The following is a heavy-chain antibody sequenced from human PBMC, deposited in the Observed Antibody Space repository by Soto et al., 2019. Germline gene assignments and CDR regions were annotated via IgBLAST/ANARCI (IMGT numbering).Heavy chain of an antibody. V-gene: IGHV2-70*01. CDR3: ARMWAYSSSSSYYYYGMDV. Sequence: SGPTLVKPTQTLTLTCTFSGFSLSTSGMCVSWIRQPPGKALEWLALIDWDDDKYYSTSLKTRLTISKDTSKNQVVLTMTNMDPVDTATYYCARMWAYSSSSSYYYYGMDVWGQGTTVTVSS. J-gene: IGHJ6*02. CDR2: IDWDDDK. CDR1: GFSLSTSGMC. D-gene: IGHD6-6*01.